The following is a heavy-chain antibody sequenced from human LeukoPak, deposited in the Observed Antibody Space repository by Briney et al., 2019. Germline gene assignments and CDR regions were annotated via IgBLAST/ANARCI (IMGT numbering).Heavy chain of an antibody. V-gene: IGHV4-59*08. Sequence: SGTLSLTCTVSGGSISSYYWSRIRQPPGKGLEWIGYIYYSGSTNYNPSLKSRVTISVDTSKNQFSLKLSSVTAADTAVYYCARHAPLYRDAFDIWGQGTMVTVSS. CDR3: ARHAPLYRDAFDI. CDR1: GGSISSYY. D-gene: IGHD2-2*02. CDR2: IYYSGST. J-gene: IGHJ3*02.